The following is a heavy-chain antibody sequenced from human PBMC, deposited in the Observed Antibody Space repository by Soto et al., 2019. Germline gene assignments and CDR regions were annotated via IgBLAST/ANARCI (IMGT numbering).Heavy chain of an antibody. CDR1: VGSISSYY. D-gene: IGHD6-13*01. V-gene: IGHV4-59*12. CDR3: ARIRVAAAGTNWFDS. J-gene: IGHJ5*01. CDR2: IYYSGST. Sequence: SETLSLTCTVSVGSISSYYWSWIRQPPGKGLEWIGYIYYSGSTNYNPSLKSRVTISVDTSKNQFSLKLSSVTAADTAVYYCARIRVAAAGTNWFDSWGQGTLVTVSS.